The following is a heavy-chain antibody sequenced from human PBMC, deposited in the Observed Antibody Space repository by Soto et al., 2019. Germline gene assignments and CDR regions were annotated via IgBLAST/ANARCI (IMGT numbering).Heavy chain of an antibody. D-gene: IGHD3-10*01. CDR2: VSSDGSFT. CDR1: GFTFSKYW. J-gene: IGHJ4*02. Sequence: VQLVESGGGLVQPGGSLRLSCAASGFTFSKYWMHWVRQAPGKGLVWVARVSSDGSFTYYADSVKGRLTISRDNAQNTLYLQMSTLRPDDTAVYYCAREGDMGSSAFDCWGQGTLVTVSS. CDR3: AREGDMGSSAFDC. V-gene: IGHV3-74*01.